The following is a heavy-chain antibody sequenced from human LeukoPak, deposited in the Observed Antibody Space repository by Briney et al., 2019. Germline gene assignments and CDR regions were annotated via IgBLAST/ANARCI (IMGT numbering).Heavy chain of an antibody. CDR2: VDPEDGET. Sequence: GASVKVSCKASGYTFTDYYMHWVQQAPGKGLEWMGRVDPEDGETIYAEKFQGRVTITADTSTDTAYMELSSLRSEDTAVYYCATGVHLKDYWGQGTLVTVSS. D-gene: IGHD1-1*01. J-gene: IGHJ4*02. V-gene: IGHV1-69-2*01. CDR3: ATGVHLKDY. CDR1: GYTFTDYY.